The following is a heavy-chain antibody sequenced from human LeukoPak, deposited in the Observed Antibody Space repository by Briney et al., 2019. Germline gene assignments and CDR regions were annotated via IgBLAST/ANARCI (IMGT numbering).Heavy chain of an antibody. V-gene: IGHV1-46*01. Sequence: ASVKVSCEASGYTFTNYYIHWLRQAPGQGLEWMGIINPTDGGTTYAQKFQGRVTMTRDTSTSTVYIDLSSLRSEDTALYYCARFSTVREDAFDIWGQGTMVTVSS. CDR2: INPTDGGT. D-gene: IGHD3-10*01. CDR3: ARFSTVREDAFDI. J-gene: IGHJ3*02. CDR1: GYTFTNYY.